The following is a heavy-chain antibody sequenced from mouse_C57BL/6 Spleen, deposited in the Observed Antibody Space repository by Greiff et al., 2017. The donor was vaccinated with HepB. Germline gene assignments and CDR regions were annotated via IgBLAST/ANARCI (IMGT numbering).Heavy chain of an antibody. CDR3: ARDQRYGSSYWYFDV. Sequence: EVKLMESEGGLVQPGSSMKLSCTASGFTFSDYYMAWVRQVPEKGLEWVANINYDGSSTYYLDSLKSRFIISRDNAKNILYLQMSSLKSEDTATYYCARDQRYGSSYWYFDVWGTGTTVTVSS. V-gene: IGHV5-16*01. CDR1: GFTFSDYY. J-gene: IGHJ1*03. CDR2: INYDGSST. D-gene: IGHD1-1*01.